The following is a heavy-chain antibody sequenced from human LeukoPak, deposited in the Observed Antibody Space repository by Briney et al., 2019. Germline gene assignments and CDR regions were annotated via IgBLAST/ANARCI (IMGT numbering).Heavy chain of an antibody. CDR2: INPNSGGT. CDR3: ARVIHSYGMDV. CDR1: GYTFTSYG. J-gene: IGHJ6*02. V-gene: IGHV1-2*04. Sequence: ASVKVSCKASGYTFTSYGISWVRQAPGQGLEWMGWINPNSGGTNYAQKFQGWVTMTRDTSISTAYMELSRLRSDDTAVYYCARVIHSYGMDVWGQGTTVTVSS.